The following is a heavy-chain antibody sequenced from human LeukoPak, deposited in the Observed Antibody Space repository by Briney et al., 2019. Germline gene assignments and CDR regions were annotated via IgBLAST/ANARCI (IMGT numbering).Heavy chain of an antibody. Sequence: ASVKVSCKASGYTFTGYYMHWVRQAPGQGLEWMGRINPNSGGTNYAQKFQGRVTMTRDTSISTAYMELSRLRSDDTAVYYCARSRLGTTYYMDVWGKGTTVTVSS. V-gene: IGHV1-2*06. CDR2: INPNSGGT. D-gene: IGHD1-14*01. CDR3: ARSRLGTTYYMDV. CDR1: GYTFTGYY. J-gene: IGHJ6*03.